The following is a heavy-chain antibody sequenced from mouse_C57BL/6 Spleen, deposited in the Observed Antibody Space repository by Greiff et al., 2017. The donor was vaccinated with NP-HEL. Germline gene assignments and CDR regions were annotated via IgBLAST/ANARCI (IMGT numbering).Heavy chain of an antibody. Sequence: VKLQQPGAELVMPGASVQLSCKASGYTFTSYWMRWVKQRPGQGLEWIGEIDPSDSYTIYNQKFKGQSTLTVYQSSSTAYMQLSSRTYEDYAVYYCARGSDYDRSQYYAMDYWGQGTSVTVSS. D-gene: IGHD2-4*01. V-gene: IGHV1-69*01. CDR2: IDPSDSYT. J-gene: IGHJ4*01. CDR3: ARGSDYDRSQYYAMDY. CDR1: GYTFTSYW.